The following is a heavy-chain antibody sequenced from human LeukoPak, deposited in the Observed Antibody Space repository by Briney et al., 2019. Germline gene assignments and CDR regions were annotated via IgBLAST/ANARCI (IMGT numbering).Heavy chain of an antibody. V-gene: IGHV4-59*01. CDR2: IYYSGST. Sequence: PSETLSLTCAVYGGSFSGYYWSWIRQPPGKGLEWIGYIYYSGSTNYNPSLKSRVTISVDTSKNQFSLKLSSVTAADTAVYYCARGGDAGYFDLWGRGTLVTVSS. D-gene: IGHD2-21*02. CDR3: ARGGDAGYFDL. J-gene: IGHJ2*01. CDR1: GGSFSGYY.